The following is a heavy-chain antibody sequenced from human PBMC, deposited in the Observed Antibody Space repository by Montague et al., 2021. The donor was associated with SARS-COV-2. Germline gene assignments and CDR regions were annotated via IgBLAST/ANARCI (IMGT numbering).Heavy chain of an antibody. CDR3: AREGLTGNLAHFDY. D-gene: IGHD1-14*01. CDR1: GDSVSRNRAA. CDR2: TYYRSKWYN. V-gene: IGHV6-1*01. Sequence: SAISGDSVSRNRAAWNWIRQSPSRGLEWLGRTYYRSKWYNDYAVSVKSRITINPDTSKNQISLQLNSVTPEDTAVYYCAREGLTGNLAHFDYWGQGTLVTVSA. J-gene: IGHJ4*02.